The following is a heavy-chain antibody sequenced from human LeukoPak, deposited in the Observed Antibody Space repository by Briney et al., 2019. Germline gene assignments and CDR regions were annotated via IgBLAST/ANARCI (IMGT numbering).Heavy chain of an antibody. J-gene: IGHJ4*02. Sequence: GGSLRLSCAASGFTFSSYWMSWVRQAPGKGLEWVANIKQDGSEKYYVDSVKGRFTISRDNAKNSLYLQMNSLRAKDTAVYYCSVDYYDSSGYYYDIYWGQGTLVTVSS. CDR1: GFTFSSYW. CDR3: SVDYYDSSGYYYDIY. CDR2: IKQDGSEK. D-gene: IGHD3-22*01. V-gene: IGHV3-7*03.